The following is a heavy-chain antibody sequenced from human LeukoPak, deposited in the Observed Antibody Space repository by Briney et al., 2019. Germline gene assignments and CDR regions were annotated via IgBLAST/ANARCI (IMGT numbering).Heavy chain of an antibody. CDR3: ARPGIGGAFDI. V-gene: IGHV4-39*01. CDR2: IYYSGIT. CDR1: GGSISINSYY. J-gene: IGHJ3*02. D-gene: IGHD3-3*01. Sequence: SQTLSLTCTVSGGSISINSYYWGWIRQPPGKGLEWIGNIYYSGITYYNPSLKSRVTISVDTSKNQFSLKLSSVTAADTAVYYCARPGIGGAFDIWGQGTMVTVFS.